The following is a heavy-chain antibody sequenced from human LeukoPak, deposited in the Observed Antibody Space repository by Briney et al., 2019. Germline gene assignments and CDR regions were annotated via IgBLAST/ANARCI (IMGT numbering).Heavy chain of an antibody. D-gene: IGHD3-10*01. Sequence: PSETLSLTCTVSGGSISSSSYYWGWIRQPPGKGLEWIGSIYYSGSTYYNPSLKSRVTISVDTSKNHFSLKLSSVTAADTAVYYCARSKEWFGELRCWFDPWGQGTLVTVSS. V-gene: IGHV4-39*02. J-gene: IGHJ5*02. CDR1: GGSISSSSYY. CDR2: IYYSGST. CDR3: ARSKEWFGELRCWFDP.